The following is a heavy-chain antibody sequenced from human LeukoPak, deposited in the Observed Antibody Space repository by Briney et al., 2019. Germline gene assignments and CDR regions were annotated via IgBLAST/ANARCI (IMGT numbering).Heavy chain of an antibody. Sequence: GGSPRLSCAASGFTFSNAWMSWVRQAPGKGLEWVGRIESKTEGETTDYAAPVKGRFTISRDDSKNTLYLQMNSLETEDTAVYYCAARPKYADYWGQGTLVTVSS. J-gene: IGHJ4*02. CDR2: IESKTEGETT. CDR1: GFTFSNAW. CDR3: AARPKYADY. V-gene: IGHV3-15*04.